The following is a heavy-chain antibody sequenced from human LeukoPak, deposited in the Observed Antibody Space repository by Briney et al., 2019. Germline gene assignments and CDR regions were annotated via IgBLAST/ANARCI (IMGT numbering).Heavy chain of an antibody. CDR1: GYTFTSYD. D-gene: IGHD6-13*01. CDR2: MNPNSGNT. Sequence: ASVKVSCKASGYTFTSYDINWVRQATGQGLEWMGWMNPNSGNTGYAQKFQGRVTMTRNTSIRTAYMELSSLRSEDTAVYYCARAGRIATNWFDPWGQGTLVTVSS. J-gene: IGHJ5*02. V-gene: IGHV1-8*01. CDR3: ARAGRIATNWFDP.